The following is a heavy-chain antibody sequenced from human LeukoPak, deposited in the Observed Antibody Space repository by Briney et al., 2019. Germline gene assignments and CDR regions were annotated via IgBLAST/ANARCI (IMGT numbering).Heavy chain of an antibody. J-gene: IGHJ4*02. CDR2: ISGSGGNT. CDR3: AKGPKLGDGFHCDS. V-gene: IGHV3-23*01. Sequence: GGSLRLSCAASGFTFDNYALSWVRQAPGKGLEWVSGISGSGGNTYYAGSVKGRFTISRDISTNTVYLQMNTLRVEDTAVYYCAKGPKLGDGFHCDSWGQGTLVTVSS. CDR1: GFTFDNYA. D-gene: IGHD5-24*01.